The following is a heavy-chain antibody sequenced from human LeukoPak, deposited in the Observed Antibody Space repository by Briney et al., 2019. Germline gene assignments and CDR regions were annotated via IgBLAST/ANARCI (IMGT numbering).Heavy chain of an antibody. CDR1: GFTFSSYG. V-gene: IGHV3-33*01. J-gene: IGHJ6*02. Sequence: PGGSLRLSCAASGFTFSSYGMHWVRQAPGKGLEWVAVIWYDGSNKYYADSVKGRSTISRDNSKNTLYLQMNSLRAEDTAVYYCARDCSGGSCYSAIHYYYGMDVWGQGTTVTVSS. D-gene: IGHD2-15*01. CDR2: IWYDGSNK. CDR3: ARDCSGGSCYSAIHYYYGMDV.